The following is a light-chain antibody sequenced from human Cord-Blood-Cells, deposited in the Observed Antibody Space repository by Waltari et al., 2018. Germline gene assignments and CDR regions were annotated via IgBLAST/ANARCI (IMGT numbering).Light chain of an antibody. CDR2: SNN. CDR3: AAWDDSLNGPV. V-gene: IGLV1-44*01. J-gene: IGLJ3*02. CDR1: SSNIGSNT. Sequence: QSVLTQPHSASGPPGQRVTIPCSGRSSNIGSNTVNWYQQLPGTAPKLLIYSNNQRPSGVPDRFSGSKSGTSASLAISGLQSEDEADYYCAAWDDSLNGPVFGGGTKLTVL.